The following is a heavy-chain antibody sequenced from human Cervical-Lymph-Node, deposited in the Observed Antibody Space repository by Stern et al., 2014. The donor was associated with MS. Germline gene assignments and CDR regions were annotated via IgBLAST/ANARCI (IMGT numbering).Heavy chain of an antibody. CDR3: AKETRLVFDY. J-gene: IGHJ4*02. CDR2: ISWNSGSI. D-gene: IGHD6-19*01. V-gene: IGHV3-9*01. CDR1: GFTFDDYA. Sequence: VQLVESGGGLVQPGRSLRLSCAASGFTFDDYAMHWVRQAPGKGLEWVSGISWNSGSIGYADSVKGRFTISRDNAKNSLYLQMNSLRAEDTALYYCAKETRLVFDYWGQGTLVTVSS.